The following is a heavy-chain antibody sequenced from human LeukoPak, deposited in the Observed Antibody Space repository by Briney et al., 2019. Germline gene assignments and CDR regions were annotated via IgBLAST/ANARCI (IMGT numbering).Heavy chain of an antibody. CDR1: GGSISSSSYY. Sequence: PSETLSLTCTVSGGSISSSSYYWGWIRQPPGEGLEWIGSIYYSGSTYHNPSLKSRVTISVDTSKNQFSLKLSSVTAADTAVYYCARRRGGYVRWFDPWGQGTLVTVSS. CDR3: ARRRGGYVRWFDP. D-gene: IGHD5-12*01. CDR2: IYYSGST. J-gene: IGHJ5*02. V-gene: IGHV4-39*01.